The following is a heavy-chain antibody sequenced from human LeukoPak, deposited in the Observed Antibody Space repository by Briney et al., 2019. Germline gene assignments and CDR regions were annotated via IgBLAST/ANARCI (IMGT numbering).Heavy chain of an antibody. Sequence: GGSLRLSCAASGFTFSSYAMSWVRQAPGKGLEWVSAISGSGGSTYYADSVKGRFTISRDNSKNTLYLQMNSLRAEDTAVYYCAKSYDYDFWSGYSFDYWGQGTLVTVSS. V-gene: IGHV3-23*01. CDR1: GFTFSSYA. J-gene: IGHJ4*02. CDR3: AKSYDYDFWSGYSFDY. D-gene: IGHD3-3*01. CDR2: ISGSGGST.